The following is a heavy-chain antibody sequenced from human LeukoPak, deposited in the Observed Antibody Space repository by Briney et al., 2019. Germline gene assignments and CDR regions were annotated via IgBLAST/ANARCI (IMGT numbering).Heavy chain of an antibody. V-gene: IGHV1-2*02. CDR1: GYTFTDYY. CDR3: ARIKEGFDI. J-gene: IGHJ3*02. Sequence: ASVKVSCKASGYTFTDYYMHWVQQAPGQGLEWMGWINPDNGGTNYAQKFQGRVTMTRDTSISTAYLELPWLRSDDTAVYYCARIKEGFDIWGQGTMVTVSS. CDR2: INPDNGGT.